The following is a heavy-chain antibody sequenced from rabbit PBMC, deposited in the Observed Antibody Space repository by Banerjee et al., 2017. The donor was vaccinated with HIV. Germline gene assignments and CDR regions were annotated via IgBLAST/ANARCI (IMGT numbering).Heavy chain of an antibody. J-gene: IGHJ4*01. CDR1: GFDFSSYY. V-gene: IGHV1S43*01. CDR3: GRDRDGDAGYGSLAL. Sequence: QEQLEESGGDLVKPEGSLTLSCKASGFDFSSYYMSWVRQAPGKGLEWIACIGTGGGSTWYASWVNGRFTISRSTSLNTVDLKMTSLTVADTATYFCGRDRDGDAGYGSLALWGPGTLVTVS. CDR2: IGTGGGST. D-gene: IGHD6-1*01.